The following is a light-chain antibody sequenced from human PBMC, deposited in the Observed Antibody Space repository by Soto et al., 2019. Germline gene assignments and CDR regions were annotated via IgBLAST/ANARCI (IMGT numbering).Light chain of an antibody. Sequence: EIVMTQSPSTLSVSPGERATLSFRATQSILRNLAWYQHKPGQPPRLLIYGASTRATGIPGRFSGSGSGTEFTLTISSLQSEDFTVYYCQHYNNWVGTFGGGTTVDI. CDR2: GAS. V-gene: IGKV3-15*01. CDR3: QHYNNWVGT. CDR1: QSILRN. J-gene: IGKJ4*01.